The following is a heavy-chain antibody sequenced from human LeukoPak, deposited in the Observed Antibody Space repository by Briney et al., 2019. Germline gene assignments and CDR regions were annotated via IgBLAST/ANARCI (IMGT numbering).Heavy chain of an antibody. V-gene: IGHV3-33*01. CDR2: IWYDGSNK. CDR1: VFTFSSYG. J-gene: IGHJ4*02. CDR3: AREKGYYGSGSYYDY. Sequence: GGSLRLSCAASVFTFSSYGMHWVRQAPGKGLEWVAVIWYDGSNKYYADSVKGRFTISRDNSKNTLYLQMNSLRAEDTAVYYCAREKGYYGSGSYYDYWGQGTLVTVSS. D-gene: IGHD3-10*01.